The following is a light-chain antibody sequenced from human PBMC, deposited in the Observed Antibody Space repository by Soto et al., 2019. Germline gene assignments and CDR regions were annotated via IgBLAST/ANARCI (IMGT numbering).Light chain of an antibody. J-gene: IGKJ1*01. CDR1: QSVSSY. CDR3: QKSSNWPRWT. V-gene: IGKV3-11*01. Sequence: EIVLTQSPATLSLSPGERATLSCRASQSVSSYLAWYQQKPGQAPRLLIYDASNRATGIPARFSGSGSGTDFTLTISSLEPEDFAVYYCQKSSNWPRWTFGQGTRVAIK. CDR2: DAS.